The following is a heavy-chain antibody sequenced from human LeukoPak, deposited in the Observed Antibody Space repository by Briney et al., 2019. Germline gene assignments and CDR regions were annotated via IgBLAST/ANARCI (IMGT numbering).Heavy chain of an antibody. D-gene: IGHD2-15*01. CDR3: ATYINLVAGDV. CDR2: IKPDGTKE. Sequence: PGGSLRLSCAASGFGFSVPWMSWVRQAPGKGPEWVANIKPDGTKEHYVDSVKGRFTVSRDNARNSLFLQMNSLRVEDTALYYCATYINLVAGDVWGQGTTVSVSS. J-gene: IGHJ6*02. CDR1: GFGFSVPW. V-gene: IGHV3-7*01.